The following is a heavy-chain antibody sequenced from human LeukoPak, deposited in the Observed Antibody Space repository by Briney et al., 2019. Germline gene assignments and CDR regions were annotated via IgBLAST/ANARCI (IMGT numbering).Heavy chain of an antibody. CDR1: GGSISSGGYY. V-gene: IGHV4-31*03. D-gene: IGHD3-10*01. CDR3: ARGFFARGSPGSWFDP. J-gene: IGHJ5*02. CDR2: IYYSGST. Sequence: SETLSLTCTVSGGSISSGGYYWSWIRQHPGKGLEWIGYIYYSGSTYYNPSLKSRVTISVDTSKNQFSLKLSSVTAADTGVYLCARGFFARGSPGSWFDPWGQGTLVTVSS.